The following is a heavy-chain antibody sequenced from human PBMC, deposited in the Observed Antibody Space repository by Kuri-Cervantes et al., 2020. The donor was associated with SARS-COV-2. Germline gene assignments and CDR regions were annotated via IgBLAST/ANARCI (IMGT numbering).Heavy chain of an antibody. Sequence: SCKGSGYSFTSYWISWVRQMPGKGLEWVAVISYDGSNKYYADSVKGRFTISRDNSKNTLYLQMNSLRAEDTAVYYCAKTTVVTPWYFDYWGQGTLVTVSS. CDR1: GYSFTSYW. CDR3: AKTTVVTPWYFDY. J-gene: IGHJ4*02. V-gene: IGHV3-30*18. CDR2: ISYDGSNK. D-gene: IGHD4-23*01.